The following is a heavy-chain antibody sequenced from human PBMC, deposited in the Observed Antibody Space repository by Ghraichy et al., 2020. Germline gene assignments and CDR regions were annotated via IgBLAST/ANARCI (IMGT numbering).Heavy chain of an antibody. D-gene: IGHD4-23*01. V-gene: IGHV3-48*02. CDR3: ARGSTVLRFYYYAGMDV. CDR2: ITSSSRTK. J-gene: IGHJ6*02. CDR1: GFTFSSYS. Sequence: GGSLNISCVGSGFTFSSYSMNWVRQSPGKGLEWISYITSSSRTKFHADSVKGRFTISRDNAQNSLYLQMNSLRDEDTAVYYCARGSTVLRFYYYAGMDVWGQGTTVTVSS.